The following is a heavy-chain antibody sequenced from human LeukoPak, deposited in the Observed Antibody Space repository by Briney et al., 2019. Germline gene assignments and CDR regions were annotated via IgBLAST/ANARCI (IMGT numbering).Heavy chain of an antibody. CDR1: GDSISSAYY. CDR3: ARDSGSGNSYFVNLADHCYMDV. Sequence: PSETLSLTCTVSGDSISSAYYWAWIRQPPGKGLEWIGSIYHSGGTYYNSSLKSRVTISVDTPKNQFSLKLSSVTATDTAVYYCARDSGSGNSYFVNLADHCYMDVWGKGTTVTVSS. J-gene: IGHJ6*03. D-gene: IGHD3-10*01. CDR2: IYHSGGT. V-gene: IGHV4-38-2*02.